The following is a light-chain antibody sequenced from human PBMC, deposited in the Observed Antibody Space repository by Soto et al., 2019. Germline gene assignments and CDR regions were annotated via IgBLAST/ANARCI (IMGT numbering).Light chain of an antibody. CDR2: EVN. V-gene: IGLV2-14*01. J-gene: IGLJ1*01. CDR1: SSDVGAYNF. Sequence: QSALTQPASVSGSPGQSITISCTGTSSDVGAYNFVSWYQQYPGKAPKVMIYEVNNRPSGVSNRFSGSTSGNTASLTIPGLQAEDEADYYCSSFTRSSTYVFGSGTKVTVL. CDR3: SSFTRSSTYV.